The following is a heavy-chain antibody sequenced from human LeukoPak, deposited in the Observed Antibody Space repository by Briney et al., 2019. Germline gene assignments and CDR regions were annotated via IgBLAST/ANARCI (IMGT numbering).Heavy chain of an antibody. CDR2: ISSSGGTT. CDR1: GFTFRSYA. J-gene: IGHJ4*02. V-gene: IGHV3-23*01. D-gene: IGHD2-2*01. CDR3: ARAVVVPAAPDY. Sequence: GGSLRLSCAASGFTFRSYAMSWVRQTPGKGLEWVSGISSSGGTTFYADSVKGRFTISRDNSKNTLYLQMNSLRAEDTVVYYCARAVVVPAAPDYWGQGTLVTVSS.